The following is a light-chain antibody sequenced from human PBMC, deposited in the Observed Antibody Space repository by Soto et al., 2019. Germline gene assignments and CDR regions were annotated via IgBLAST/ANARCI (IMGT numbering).Light chain of an antibody. V-gene: IGKV3-15*01. CDR1: QSISNT. CDR2: VAS. CDR3: QQYDNWPLT. Sequence: EIVMTQSPATLSVSPGDRATLSCRASQSISNTLAWYQQKPGQSPRLLIYVASPRATGIPARFSGSGSGTEFTLTSNSLQSEDFAVYYCQQYDNWPLTFGGGTKMEIK. J-gene: IGKJ4*01.